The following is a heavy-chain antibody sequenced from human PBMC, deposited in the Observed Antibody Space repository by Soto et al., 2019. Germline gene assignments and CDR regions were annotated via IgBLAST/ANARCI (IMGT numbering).Heavy chain of an antibody. CDR2: SWYDGRKE. CDR1: GFSFSKYV. D-gene: IGHD1-26*01. Sequence: QVQLVESGGGVVQPGTSLRLSCEASGFSFSKYVMHWVRQAPGEGLEWVALSWYDGRKETYADSVKGRFTISRDNSKNTLFLQMNSMRAEDTAVYYCASEEVGTTEFDRWGQGTLVTVSS. CDR3: ASEEVGTTEFDR. J-gene: IGHJ4*02. V-gene: IGHV3-33*01.